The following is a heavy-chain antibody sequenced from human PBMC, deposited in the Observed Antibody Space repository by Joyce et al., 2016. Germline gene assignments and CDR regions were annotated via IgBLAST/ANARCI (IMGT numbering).Heavy chain of an antibody. CDR1: GGTFSGYA. J-gene: IGHJ6*02. Sequence: QVQLVQSGTEVKKPGSSVKVSCKASGGTFSGYAISWVRQAPGQGLEWMGGIIPIYATIYYAHKFQGRVTISADESTSTTYMELSSLRSEDTAVYFCASQPPKYYAMDVWGQGTTVTVSS. CDR3: ASQPPKYYAMDV. D-gene: IGHD1-14*01. CDR2: IIPIYATI. V-gene: IGHV1-69*01.